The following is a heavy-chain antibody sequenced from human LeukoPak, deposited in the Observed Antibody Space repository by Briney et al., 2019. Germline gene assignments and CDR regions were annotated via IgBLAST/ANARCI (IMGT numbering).Heavy chain of an antibody. CDR2: ISSSGSTI. J-gene: IGHJ5*02. V-gene: IGHV3-48*03. CDR3: ARGSVTMIVVVITPWFDP. Sequence: GGSLRLSCAASGFTFSSYEMNWVRQAPGKGLEWVSYISSSGSTIYYADSVKGRFTISRDNAKNLLYLQMNSLRAEDTAVYYCARGSVTMIVVVITPWFDPWGQGTLVTVSS. CDR1: GFTFSSYE. D-gene: IGHD3-22*01.